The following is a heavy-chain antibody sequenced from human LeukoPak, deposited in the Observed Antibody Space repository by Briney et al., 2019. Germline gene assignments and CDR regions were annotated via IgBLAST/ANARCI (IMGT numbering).Heavy chain of an antibody. J-gene: IGHJ3*02. V-gene: IGHV1-24*01. CDR2: FDPEDGET. CDR1: GYTLTELS. Sequence: ASVKVSCKVSGYTLTELSTHWVRQAPGKGLEWMGGFDPEDGETIYAQKFQGRVTMTEDTSTDTAYMELSSLRSEDTAVYYCATEPYCSGGSCYYRGAFDIWGQGTMVTVSS. D-gene: IGHD2-15*01. CDR3: ATEPYCSGGSCYYRGAFDI.